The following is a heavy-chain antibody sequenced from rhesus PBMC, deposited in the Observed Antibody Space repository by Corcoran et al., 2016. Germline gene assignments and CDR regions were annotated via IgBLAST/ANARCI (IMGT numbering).Heavy chain of an antibody. D-gene: IGHD6-31*01. J-gene: IGHJ4*01. Sequence: EVQLVESGGGLVQPGGSLRLSCAASGFTFSSYAMQWVHQDPGKGLEWVSAIGPGGDTYYADAVKGRFTISRDNAKNSLYRQMNSLRAEDTAVYYCASSYSSGWYSPFDYWGQGVLVTVSS. CDR3: ASSYSSGWYSPFDY. V-gene: IGHV3-72*01. CDR2: IGPGGDT. CDR1: GFTFSSYA.